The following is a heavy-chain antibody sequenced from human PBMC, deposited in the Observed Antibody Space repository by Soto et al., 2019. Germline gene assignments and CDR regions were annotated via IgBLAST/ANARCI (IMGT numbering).Heavy chain of an antibody. CDR3: ARAFYGMDV. Sequence: GSGPTLVNPTQTLTLTFTVSGFSLSGTGMRVAWIRQPPGKALEWLARIDWEDTKIYSTSLKTRLSITKVTSKNQVVLTMINMDHADTATYYCARAFYGMDVWGPGTTVTVSS. V-gene: IGHV2-70*04. J-gene: IGHJ6*02. CDR2: IDWEDTK. CDR1: GFSLSGTGMR.